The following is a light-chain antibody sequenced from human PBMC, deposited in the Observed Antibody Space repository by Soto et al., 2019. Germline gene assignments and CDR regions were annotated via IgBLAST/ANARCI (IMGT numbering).Light chain of an antibody. CDR2: YDS. CDR3: QVWDISSGHVV. V-gene: IGLV3-21*01. CDR1: NIGSKS. Sequence: SYELTQPPSVSVAPGKTASVAGGESNIGSKSVHWYQKKSGQAPVLVMYYDSDRPSGIPERFSGSNSGNTATLTISRVEAGDEADYYCQVWDISSGHVVFGGGTKLTVL. J-gene: IGLJ3*02.